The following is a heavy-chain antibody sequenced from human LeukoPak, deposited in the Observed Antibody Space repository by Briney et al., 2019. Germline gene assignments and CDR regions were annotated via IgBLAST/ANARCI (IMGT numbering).Heavy chain of an antibody. V-gene: IGHV3-30*18. Sequence: GRSLRLSCAASGFTFSSYGMHWVRQAPGKGQEWVAVISYDGSNKYYADSVKGRFTISRDNSKNTLYLQMNSLRAEDTAVYYCAKYYDYYYGMDVWGQGTTVTVSS. CDR2: ISYDGSNK. CDR3: AKYYDYYYGMDV. CDR1: GFTFSSYG. J-gene: IGHJ6*02.